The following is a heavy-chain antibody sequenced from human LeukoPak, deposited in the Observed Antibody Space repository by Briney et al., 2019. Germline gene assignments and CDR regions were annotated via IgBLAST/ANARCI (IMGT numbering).Heavy chain of an antibody. CDR2: ISVSAGST. CDR1: GFTCSSYA. J-gene: IGHJ4*02. Sequence: PWGSLRLYCSASGFTCSSYAMSWLRQAPGKGLEWVSAISVSAGSTYYADSVKGRFTISREHSKNTRYLQMNSLRAEDTAVYYCAKDWWFGERSNSWFDYWGQGTLVTVSS. D-gene: IGHD3-10*01. CDR3: AKDWWFGERSNSWFDY. V-gene: IGHV3-23*01.